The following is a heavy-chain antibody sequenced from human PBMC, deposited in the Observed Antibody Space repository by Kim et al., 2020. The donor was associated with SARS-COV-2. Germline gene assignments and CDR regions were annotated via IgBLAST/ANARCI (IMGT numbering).Heavy chain of an antibody. CDR1: GYTFTSYA. CDR3: ARDAAAGSAFDY. CDR2: INAGNGNT. D-gene: IGHD6-13*01. Sequence: ASVKVSCKASGYTFTSYAMHWVRQAPGQRLEWMGWINAGNGNTKYSQKFQGRVTITRDTSASTAYMDLSSLRSEDTAVYYCARDAAAGSAFDYWGQGTLVTVSS. V-gene: IGHV1-3*01. J-gene: IGHJ4*02.